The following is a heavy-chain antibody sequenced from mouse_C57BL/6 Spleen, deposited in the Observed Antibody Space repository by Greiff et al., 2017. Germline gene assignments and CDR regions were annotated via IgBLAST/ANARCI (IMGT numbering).Heavy chain of an antibody. CDR1: GYTFTDYN. V-gene: IGHV1-18*01. CDR2: INPNNGGT. D-gene: IGHD2-5*01. J-gene: IGHJ2*01. CDR3: ARGGESNPYYFDY. Sequence: VQLQQSGPELVKPGASVKIPCKASGYTFTDYNMDWVKQSHGKSLEWIGDINPNNGGTIYNQKFKGKATLTVDTSSSTAYMELRSLTSEDTAVYYGARGGESNPYYFDYWGQGTTLTVSA.